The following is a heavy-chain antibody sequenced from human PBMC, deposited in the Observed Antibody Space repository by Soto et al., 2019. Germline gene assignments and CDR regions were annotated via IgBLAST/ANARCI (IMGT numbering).Heavy chain of an antibody. D-gene: IGHD3-16*01. J-gene: IGHJ4*02. CDR1: GDSISSDY. V-gene: IGHV4-59*08. CDR2: IYSGGSI. CDR3: ARHWDWGSLGY. Sequence: SDTLSLTCPYSGDSISSDYWCWIRQPQGKGLEWIGFIYSGGSINYNPSLESRVAISVDTSKNQFSLKLTSVTAADTAVYYCARHWDWGSLGYWGQGTLVTVS.